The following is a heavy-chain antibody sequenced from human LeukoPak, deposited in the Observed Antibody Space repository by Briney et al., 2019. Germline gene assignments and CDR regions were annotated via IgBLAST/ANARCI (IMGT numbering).Heavy chain of an antibody. J-gene: IGHJ3*02. Sequence: GGSLRLSCAASGFTFSDYAIDWVRQAPGKGLECLSYFSRVPGTTYYADSVKGRFTISRDNARNSLFLQMNSLRAEDTAVYYCARDLRYCSSASCSENGAFDIWGQGTMVTVSS. CDR3: ARDLRYCSSASCSENGAFDI. V-gene: IGHV3-48*04. D-gene: IGHD2-2*01. CDR1: GFTFSDYA. CDR2: FSRVPGTT.